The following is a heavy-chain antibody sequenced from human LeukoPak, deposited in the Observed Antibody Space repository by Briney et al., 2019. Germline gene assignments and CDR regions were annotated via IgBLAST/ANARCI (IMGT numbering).Heavy chain of an antibody. Sequence: GGFLRLSCAASGFTFSNYWMHWVRQAPGKGLVWVSRINFDGSSTSYADSVKGRFTISRDNAKNTLYLQMDSLRAEDTAVYYCGRVLSGSYRSLDYWGQGTLVTVSS. V-gene: IGHV3-74*01. CDR2: INFDGSST. CDR1: GFTFSNYW. D-gene: IGHD1-26*01. J-gene: IGHJ4*02. CDR3: GRVLSGSYRSLDY.